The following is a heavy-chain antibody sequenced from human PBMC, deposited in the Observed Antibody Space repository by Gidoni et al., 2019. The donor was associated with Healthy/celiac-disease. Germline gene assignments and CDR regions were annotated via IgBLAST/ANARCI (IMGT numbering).Heavy chain of an antibody. CDR1: GGSISSSSYY. J-gene: IGHJ2*01. D-gene: IGHD3-22*01. V-gene: IGHV4-39*01. CDR2: IYYSGST. Sequence: QLQLQESGPGLVKPSETLSLTCTVSGGSISSSSYYWGWIRQPPGKGLEWIGSIYYSGSTYYNPSLKSRVTISVDTSKNQFSLKLSSVTAADTAVYYCARRVDYYDSSGYSRWYFDLWGRGTLVTVSS. CDR3: ARRVDYYDSSGYSRWYFDL.